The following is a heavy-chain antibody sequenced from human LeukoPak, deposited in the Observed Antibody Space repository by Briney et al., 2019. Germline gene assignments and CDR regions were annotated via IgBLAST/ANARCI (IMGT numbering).Heavy chain of an antibody. CDR3: ARDGTHARYGGFDY. V-gene: IGHV3-9*01. D-gene: IGHD4-23*01. CDR2: ISWNSGSI. J-gene: IGHJ4*02. CDR1: GFTFDDYA. Sequence: PGGSLRLSCAASGFTFDDYAMHWVRQAPGKGLEWVSGISWNSGSIGYADSVKGRFTISRDNSKNTLYLQMNSLRAEDTAVYYCARDGTHARYGGFDYWGQGTLVTVSS.